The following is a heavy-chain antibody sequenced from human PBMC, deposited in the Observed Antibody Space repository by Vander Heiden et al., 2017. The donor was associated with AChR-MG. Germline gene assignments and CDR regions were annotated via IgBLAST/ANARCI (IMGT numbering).Heavy chain of an antibody. CDR1: GFTFSSYR. V-gene: IGHV3-48*02. CDR3: ARWASGSYLAFDI. J-gene: IGHJ3*02. Sequence: EVQLVESGGGLVQPGGSLRLSCAASGFTFSSYRMNWVRQAPGKGLEWVSYISSRSSKIYYADALKGRFTISRDNAKNSMYLQLKRMRDEDTAVYCCARWASGSYLAFDIWGQGTMVTVS. CDR2: ISSRSSKI. D-gene: IGHD1-26*01.